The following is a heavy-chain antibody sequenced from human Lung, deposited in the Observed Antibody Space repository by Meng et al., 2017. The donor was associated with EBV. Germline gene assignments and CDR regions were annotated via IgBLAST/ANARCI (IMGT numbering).Heavy chain of an antibody. CDR2: FVNYRDT. CDR1: PYAFGTYG. J-gene: IGHJ4*02. V-gene: IGHV1-18*01. Sequence: QVPRLQSGPEVKKPGASVRVSCKASPYAFGTYGISWVRQAPGLGLEWMGWFVNYRDTYPAPKFQDRVTMTTDTHTNTVIMELRSLTSDDTAVYYCVKGTPGRSYCDYWGQGTLVTVSS. D-gene: IGHD3-10*01. CDR3: VKGTPGRSYCDY.